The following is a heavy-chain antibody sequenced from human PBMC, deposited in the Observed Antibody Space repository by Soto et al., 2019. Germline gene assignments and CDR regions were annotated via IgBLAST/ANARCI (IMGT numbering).Heavy chain of an antibody. Sequence: GGSLRLSCAASGFTFSDSYMAWSRQAPGKGLEWVSYISSTGSLISYADSVKGRFTISRDNAKNSLYLQMNSLRAEDTAVYYCARDLGYYDSSGYFDYWGQGTLVTVSS. CDR1: GFTFSDSY. D-gene: IGHD3-22*01. V-gene: IGHV3-11*01. J-gene: IGHJ4*02. CDR3: ARDLGYYDSSGYFDY. CDR2: ISSTGSLI.